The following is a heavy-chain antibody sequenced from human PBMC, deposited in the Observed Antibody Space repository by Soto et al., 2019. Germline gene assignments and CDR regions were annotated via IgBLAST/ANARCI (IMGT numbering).Heavy chain of an antibody. J-gene: IGHJ5*02. CDR3: ARHSLPFLVVPAAIDNWFDP. V-gene: IGHV4-39*01. D-gene: IGHD2-2*02. CDR1: GGSISSSSYY. Sequence: SETLSLTCTVSGGSISSSSYYWGWIRQPPGKGLEWIGSIYYSGSTYYNPSLKSRVTISVDTSKNQFSLKLSSVTAADTAVYYCARHSLPFLVVPAAIDNWFDPWGQGTLVTSPQ. CDR2: IYYSGST.